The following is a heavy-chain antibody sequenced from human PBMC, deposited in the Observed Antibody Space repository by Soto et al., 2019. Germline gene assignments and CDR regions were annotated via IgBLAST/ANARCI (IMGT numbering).Heavy chain of an antibody. J-gene: IGHJ4*02. CDR3: AAPSSYSSSWPFFAY. V-gene: IGHV1-69*13. CDR1: GGTFSSYA. D-gene: IGHD6-13*01. Sequence: SVKVSCKASGGTFSSYAISWVRQAPGQGLEWMGGIIPIFGTANYAQKFQGRVTITADESTSTAYMELSSLRSEDTAVYYCAAPSSYSSSWPFFAYRGQGTLVTVSS. CDR2: IIPIFGTA.